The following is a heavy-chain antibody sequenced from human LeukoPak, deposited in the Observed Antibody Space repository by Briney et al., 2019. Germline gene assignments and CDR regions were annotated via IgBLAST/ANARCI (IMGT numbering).Heavy chain of an antibody. V-gene: IGHV3-23*01. CDR3: AKTQWKVGATDYFDY. Sequence: PGGSLRLSCAASGFAFNNYAMTWVRQAPGKGLEGVSNITDNVGQRHYAHSVKGRFTISRDNSKNTLFLQMDGLRAEDTAVYYCAKTQWKVGATDYFDYWGQGILVTVSS. CDR2: ITDNVGQR. CDR1: GFAFNNYA. J-gene: IGHJ4*02. D-gene: IGHD1-26*01.